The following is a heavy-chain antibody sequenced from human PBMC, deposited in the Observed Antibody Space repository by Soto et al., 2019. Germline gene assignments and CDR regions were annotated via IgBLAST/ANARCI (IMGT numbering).Heavy chain of an antibody. J-gene: IGHJ4*02. CDR3: ARDGGRHSGGIDY. Sequence: QVQLVQSGAEVKKPGSSVKVSCKASGGTFSSYSINWVRQAPGQGLEWMGEIIPIFGTANYAQKFQGRVTMTADESTSTAYMERSSLRSEATAVYYCARDGGRHSGGIDYWGQGTLVTVSS. CDR2: IIPIFGTA. D-gene: IGHD1-26*01. V-gene: IGHV1-69*01. CDR1: GGTFSSYS.